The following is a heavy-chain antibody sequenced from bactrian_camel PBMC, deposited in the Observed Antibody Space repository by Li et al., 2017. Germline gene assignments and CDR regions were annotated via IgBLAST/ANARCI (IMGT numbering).Heavy chain of an antibody. CDR2: INRSGSDT. Sequence: QVQLVESGGGLVQSGGSLRLSCAASGFTFSSAYMNWVRQAPGKGLEWVSTINRSGSDTYYTDSVKGRFTFSRDNAKNTVYLQMNSLKSEDTALYYCATDRGGSSFVGETTEYNYWGQGTQVTVS. CDR3: ATDRGGSSFVGETTEYNY. J-gene: IGHJ4*01. CDR1: GFTFSSAY. V-gene: IGHV3S6*01. D-gene: IGHD6*01.